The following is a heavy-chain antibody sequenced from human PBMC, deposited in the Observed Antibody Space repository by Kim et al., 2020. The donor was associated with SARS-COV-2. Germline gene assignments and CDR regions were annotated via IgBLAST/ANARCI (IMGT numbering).Heavy chain of an antibody. CDR2: ISSSGDGT. CDR1: GFTFSSNA. Sequence: GGSLRLSCAASGFTFSSNAMTWVRQAPGKGLEWVSSISSSGDGTYYAGSGKGRFTISRDNSKNTLYLQMNSLRVEDTAVYYCAKGLRDGYKYWGQGILVTVSS. CDR3: AKGLRDGYKY. V-gene: IGHV3-23*01. D-gene: IGHD5-18*01. J-gene: IGHJ4*02.